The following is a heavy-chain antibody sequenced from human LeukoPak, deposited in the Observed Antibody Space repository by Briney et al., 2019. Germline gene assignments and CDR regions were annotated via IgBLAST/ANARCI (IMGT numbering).Heavy chain of an antibody. V-gene: IGHV1-69*05. CDR1: GGTFSSYA. Sequence: SVKVSCKASGGTFSSYAISWVRQAPGQGLEWMGGIIPIFGTANYAQKLQGRVTMTTDTSTSTAYMELRSLRSDDTAVYYCARGGAAATLNWFDPWGQGTLVTVSS. D-gene: IGHD6-13*01. CDR3: ARGGAAATLNWFDP. J-gene: IGHJ5*02. CDR2: IIPIFGTA.